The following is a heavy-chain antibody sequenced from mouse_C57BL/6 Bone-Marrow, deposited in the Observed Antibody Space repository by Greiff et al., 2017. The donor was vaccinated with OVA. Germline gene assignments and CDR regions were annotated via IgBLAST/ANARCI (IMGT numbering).Heavy chain of an antibody. D-gene: IGHD1-1*01. Sequence: DVKLVESGGGLVKPGGSLKLSCAASGFTFSSYTMSWVRQTPEKRLEWVATISGGGGNTYYPDSVKGRFTISRDNAKNTLYLQMSSLRSEDPALYYYARLRYYGSSSAWFAYWGQGTLVTVSA. CDR3: ARLRYYGSSSAWFAY. V-gene: IGHV5-9*01. CDR2: ISGGGGNT. J-gene: IGHJ3*01. CDR1: GFTFSSYT.